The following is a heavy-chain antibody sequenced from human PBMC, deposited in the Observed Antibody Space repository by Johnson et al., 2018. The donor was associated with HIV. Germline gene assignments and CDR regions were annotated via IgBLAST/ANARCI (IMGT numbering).Heavy chain of an antibody. V-gene: IGHV3-30*02. CDR3: AKGDGIVGGSDAFDI. Sequence: VQLVESGGGLVKPGGSLRLPCAASGFTFSNAWMTWVRQAPGKGLEWVAFIRYDGSNKHYADSVKGRFTISRDNPKNTLYLQMSSLRAEDTAVYYCAKGDGIVGGSDAFDIWGQGTMVTVSS. J-gene: IGHJ3*02. CDR1: GFTFSNAW. D-gene: IGHD1-26*01. CDR2: IRYDGSNK.